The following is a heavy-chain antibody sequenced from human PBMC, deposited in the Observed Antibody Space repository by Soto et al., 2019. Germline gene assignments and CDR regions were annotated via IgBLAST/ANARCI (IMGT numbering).Heavy chain of an antibody. CDR1: GYTFTSYG. V-gene: IGHV1-18*01. CDR3: ARDRDQYYDFWSGYPFPAFDI. Sequence: GASVKVSCKASGYTFTSYGISWVRQAPGQRLEWMGWISAYNGNTNYAQKLQGRVTMTTDTSTSTAYMELRSLRSDDTAVYYCARDRDQYYDFWSGYPFPAFDIWGQGTMVTVSS. D-gene: IGHD3-3*01. J-gene: IGHJ3*02. CDR2: ISAYNGNT.